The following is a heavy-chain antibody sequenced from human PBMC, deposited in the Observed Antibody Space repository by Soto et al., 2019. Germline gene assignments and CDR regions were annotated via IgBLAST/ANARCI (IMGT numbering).Heavy chain of an antibody. J-gene: IGHJ6*02. CDR2: IYYSGST. Sequence: QVQLQESGPGLVKPSETLSLTCTVSGGSISSYYWSWIRQPPGKGLEWIGYIYYSGSTNYNPSLKSRVTISVDTSKNQFSLKLSSVTAADTAVYYCARDHWPGAGGMDVWGQGTTVTVSS. CDR1: GGSISSYY. CDR3: ARDHWPGAGGMDV. V-gene: IGHV4-59*01.